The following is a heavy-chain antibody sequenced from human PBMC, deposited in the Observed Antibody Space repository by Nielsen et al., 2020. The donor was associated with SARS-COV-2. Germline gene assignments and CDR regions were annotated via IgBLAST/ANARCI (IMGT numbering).Heavy chain of an antibody. D-gene: IGHD2-15*01. Sequence: GESLKISCAASGFTFSDYGMNWVRQAPGKGLEWVSSITGSSRYIYSADSVKGRFTISRDSAKNSVFLQMNSLRAEDTAVYYCARGGYCTAGTCYHDYWGRGTLVTVSS. CDR3: ARGGYCTAGTCYHDY. CDR1: GFTFSDYG. V-gene: IGHV3-21*01. CDR2: ITGSSRYI. J-gene: IGHJ4*02.